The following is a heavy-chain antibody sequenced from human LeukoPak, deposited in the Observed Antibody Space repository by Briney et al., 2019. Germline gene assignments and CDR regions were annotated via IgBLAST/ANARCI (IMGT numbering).Heavy chain of an antibody. J-gene: IGHJ4*02. CDR2: INQDGSKK. Sequence: TGGSLRLSCVASRFTFSNYWMSWVRQAPGKGLEWVANINQDGSKKRYADSVQGRFTISRDNAKESLYLQLNSLRAEDTGVYYCAKWGPNCAGDYCPALDSWGQGTLVTVSS. CDR1: RFTFSNYW. CDR3: AKWGPNCAGDYCPALDS. V-gene: IGHV3-7*01. D-gene: IGHD2-21*02.